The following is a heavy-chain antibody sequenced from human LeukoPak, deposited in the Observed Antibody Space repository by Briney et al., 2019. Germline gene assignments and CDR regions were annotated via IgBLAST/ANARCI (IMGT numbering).Heavy chain of an antibody. CDR1: GGSFSNYY. J-gene: IGHJ4*02. CDR3: ARHRRGYSYGYYFDY. CDR2: IYYSGST. Sequence: SETLSLTCAVYGGSFSNYYWSWIRQPPGKGLEWIGYIYYSGSTNYNPSLKSRVTISVDTSKNQFSLKLSSVTAADTAVYYCARHRRGYSYGYYFDYWGQGTLVTVSS. D-gene: IGHD5-18*01. V-gene: IGHV4-59*08.